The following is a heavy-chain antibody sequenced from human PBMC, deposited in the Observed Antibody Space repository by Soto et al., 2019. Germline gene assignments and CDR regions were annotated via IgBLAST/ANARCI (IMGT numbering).Heavy chain of an antibody. Sequence: GGSLRLACAAFGVTFSYSWMDWVRQAPGKGPEWVANIKQDGSEKNYVDSVKGRFTISRDNAKNSLYLQMNSLRAEDTAVYYCASLGRHGWGQGTTVTVSS. J-gene: IGHJ6*02. CDR3: ASLGRHG. V-gene: IGHV3-7*01. CDR2: IKQDGSEK. D-gene: IGHD3-16*01. CDR1: GVTFSYSW.